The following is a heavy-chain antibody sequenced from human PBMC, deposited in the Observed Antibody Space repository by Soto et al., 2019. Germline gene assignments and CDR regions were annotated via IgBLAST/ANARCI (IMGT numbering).Heavy chain of an antibody. CDR1: GGTFSRYT. V-gene: IGHV1-69*02. CDR2: IIPIAAIA. Sequence: QVQLVQSGAEVKKPGSSVKVSCKASGGTFSRYTINWVRQAPGQGLEWMGRIIPIAAIANYTQKFQGRVTITVDKSSTTAHMELSSLRSDDTAVYYCARGSTIVRGAPSWFDSWGQGTLVTASS. J-gene: IGHJ5*01. CDR3: ARGSTIVRGAPSWFDS. D-gene: IGHD3-10*01.